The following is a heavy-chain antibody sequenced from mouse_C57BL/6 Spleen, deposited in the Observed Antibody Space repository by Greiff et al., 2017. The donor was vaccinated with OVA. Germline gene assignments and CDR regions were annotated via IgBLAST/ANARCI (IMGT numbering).Heavy chain of an antibody. V-gene: IGHV3-6*01. CDR3: ARVSYYYGSFDY. CDR2: ISYDGSK. J-gene: IGHJ2*01. D-gene: IGHD1-1*01. CDR1: GYSITSGYY. Sequence: ESGPGLVKPSQSLSLTCSVTGYSITSGYYWNWIRQFPGNKLEWMGYISYDGSKNYNPSLKNRISITRDTSKNQFFLKLNSVTTEDTATYYCARVSYYYGSFDYWGQGTTLTVSS.